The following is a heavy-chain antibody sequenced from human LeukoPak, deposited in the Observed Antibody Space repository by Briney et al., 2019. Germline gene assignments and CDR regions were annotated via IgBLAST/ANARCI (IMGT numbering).Heavy chain of an antibody. CDR1: GYTFTGYY. CDR2: INPNSGGT. Sequence: ASVKVSCKASGYTFTGYYMHWVRQAPGQGLEWMGWINPNSGGTNYAQKFQGRVTMTRDTSISTAYMELSRLRSDDTAAYYCARTYYYDSSGPVTDYWGQGTLVTVSS. D-gene: IGHD3-22*01. CDR3: ARTYYYDSSGPVTDY. V-gene: IGHV1-2*02. J-gene: IGHJ4*02.